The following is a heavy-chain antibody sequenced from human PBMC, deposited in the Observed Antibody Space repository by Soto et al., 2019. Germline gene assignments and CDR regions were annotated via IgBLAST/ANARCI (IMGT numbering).Heavy chain of an antibody. CDR1: GFNVRNYP. V-gene: IGHV3-30*01. CDR2: ISYDGSKK. CDR3: AQLLGGSYAFEI. Sequence: VQLVESGGGVLQPGRSLRLSCAASGFNVRNYPMHWVRQAPGKRLEWVTSISYDGSKKNYADSVRCPFTISRDNSKNRLELHFNSLRAEDTALYYLAQLLGGSYAFEIWGRGTMVTVSS. J-gene: IGHJ3*02. D-gene: IGHD1-1*01.